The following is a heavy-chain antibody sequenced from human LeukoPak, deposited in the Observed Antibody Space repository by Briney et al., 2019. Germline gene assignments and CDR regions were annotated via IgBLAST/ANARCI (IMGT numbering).Heavy chain of an antibody. CDR2: INPSGGST. D-gene: IGHD2-2*01. Sequence: ASVKVSCKASGGTFSSYAISWVRQAPGQGLEWMGIINPSGGSTSYAQKFQGRVTMTRDTSTSTAYMELSSLRSEDTAVYYCARGYCSSTSCRFLFDCWGQGTLVTVSS. J-gene: IGHJ4*02. CDR3: ARGYCSSTSCRFLFDC. V-gene: IGHV1-46*01. CDR1: GGTFSSYA.